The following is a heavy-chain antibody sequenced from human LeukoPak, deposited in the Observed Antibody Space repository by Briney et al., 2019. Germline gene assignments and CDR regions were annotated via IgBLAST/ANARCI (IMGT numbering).Heavy chain of an antibody. Sequence: GGSLRLSCAASGFTFSSYWMSWARQAPGKGLEWVANINEDGSDTYYVDSVKGRFTISRDNAKNSLYLQMSSLRADDTAVYYCASGPLITAADASCGQGTLVTVSS. CDR3: ASGPLITAADAS. CDR2: INEDGSDT. V-gene: IGHV3-7*01. J-gene: IGHJ4*02. D-gene: IGHD6-13*01. CDR1: GFTFSSYW.